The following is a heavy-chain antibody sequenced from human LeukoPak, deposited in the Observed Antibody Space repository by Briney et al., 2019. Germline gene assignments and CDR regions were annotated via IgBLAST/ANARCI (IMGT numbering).Heavy chain of an antibody. CDR1: GYTFSDYY. CDR2: INPNSAAT. J-gene: IGHJ4*02. D-gene: IGHD1-26*01. Sequence: ASVKVSCKASGYTFSDYYTHWVRQAPGQGLEWMGWINPNSAATNYAQRFQGRVTMTRDTSITTAYMELSRLTPDDTAVYYCARIRGGNNYHFDYWGQGTLVTVSS. CDR3: ARIRGGNNYHFDY. V-gene: IGHV1-2*02.